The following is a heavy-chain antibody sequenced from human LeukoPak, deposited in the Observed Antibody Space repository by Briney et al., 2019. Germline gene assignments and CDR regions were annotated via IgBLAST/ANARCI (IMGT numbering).Heavy chain of an antibody. CDR2: IYYSGST. V-gene: IGHV4-39*01. Sequence: SETLSLTCTVSGGSISSSSYYWGWIRQPPGKGLEWIGNIYYSGSTYYNLSLKSRVTISADTSKNQFSLKLSSVTAADSAMYYCARLGSSAPLYYFDYWGQGTLVTVSS. CDR1: GGSISSSSYY. D-gene: IGHD6-19*01. J-gene: IGHJ4*02. CDR3: ARLGSSAPLYYFDY.